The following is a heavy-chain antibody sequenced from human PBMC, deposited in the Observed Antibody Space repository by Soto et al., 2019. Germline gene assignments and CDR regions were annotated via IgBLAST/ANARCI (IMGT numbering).Heavy chain of an antibody. Sequence: GESLKISCKGSGYTFTDYWNGWVRQLPGKGLEWMGIIYPGDSDTRYSPSFQGQVTITADKSTSTAYLQWNTLKASDTAMYYCARQIYDSDTGPNFQYYFDSWGQGTPVTVSS. V-gene: IGHV5-51*01. CDR1: GYTFTDYW. CDR3: ARQIYDSDTGPNFQYYFDS. CDR2: IYPGDSDT. J-gene: IGHJ4*02. D-gene: IGHD3-22*01.